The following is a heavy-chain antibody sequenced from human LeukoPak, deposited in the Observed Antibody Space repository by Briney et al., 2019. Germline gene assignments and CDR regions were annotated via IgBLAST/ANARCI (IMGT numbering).Heavy chain of an antibody. CDR2: FDPEDGET. V-gene: IGHV1-24*01. CDR3: AQSGGYSSSLDP. CDR1: GYTLTELS. D-gene: IGHD6-6*01. J-gene: IGHJ5*02. Sequence: ASVKVSCKVSGYTLTELSMHWVRQAPGKGLEWMGGFDPEDGETIYAQKFQGRVTMTEDTSTDTAYMELSSLRSEDTAVYYCAQSGGYSSSLDPWGQGTLVTVSS.